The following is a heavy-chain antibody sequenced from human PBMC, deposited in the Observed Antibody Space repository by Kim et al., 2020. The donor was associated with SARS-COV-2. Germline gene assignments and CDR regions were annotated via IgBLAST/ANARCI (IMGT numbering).Heavy chain of an antibody. J-gene: IGHJ4*02. D-gene: IGHD3-16*01. CDR3: AKQPGGGSHLDY. CDR1: GFTFSSYG. Sequence: GGSLRLSCAASGFTFSSYGMHWVRQAPGKGLEWVAVISYDGSNKYYADSVKGRFTISRDNSKNTLYLQRNSLRAEDTAVYYCAKQPGGGSHLDYWGQGTLVTVSS. V-gene: IGHV3-30*18. CDR2: ISYDGSNK.